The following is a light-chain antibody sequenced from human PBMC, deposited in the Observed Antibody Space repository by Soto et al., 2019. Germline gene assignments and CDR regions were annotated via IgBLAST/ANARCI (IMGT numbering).Light chain of an antibody. Sequence: EILLTQSPGTLSLSPGERATLFCRASQSVRNSYLAWYQQKPGQAPRLLIYGSSGRATGIPDRFSGSGSGTDFTLTISKLEPEDFAVYYCQQYGGSPYTFGQGTKLEI. J-gene: IGKJ2*01. CDR3: QQYGGSPYT. V-gene: IGKV3-20*01. CDR2: GSS. CDR1: QSVRNSY.